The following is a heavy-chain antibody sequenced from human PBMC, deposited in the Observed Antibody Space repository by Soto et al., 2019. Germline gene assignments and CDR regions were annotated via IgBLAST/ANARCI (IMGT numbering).Heavy chain of an antibody. CDR1: GDSMMSCNW. CDR2: IYHGGST. D-gene: IGHD1-26*01. CDR3: ARREIQGPIDY. Sequence: SETLSLTCTVPGDSMMSCNWWNWVRQPPGKGLEWIGEIYHGGSTNYHPSLKSRVTISVDKSKNQFSLKLTSVTAVDTAVYYCARREIQGPIDYWGQG. V-gene: IGHV4-4*02. J-gene: IGHJ4*02.